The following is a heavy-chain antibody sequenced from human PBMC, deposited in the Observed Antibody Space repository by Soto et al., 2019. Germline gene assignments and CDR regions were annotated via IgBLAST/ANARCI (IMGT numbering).Heavy chain of an antibody. V-gene: IGHV3-33*05. J-gene: IGHJ4*02. CDR3: ARWGTTGGLDV. CDR2: TSYDGSNN. D-gene: IGHD3-16*01. CDR1: GFTFRSYV. Sequence: QVQLVESGGGVVQPGTSVRLSCVGSGFTFRSYVIHWVRQAPGKGLEWVALTSYDGSNNFYGDSVKGRFTISRHNSRNTVELQMHSLRFEDTALYYCARWGTTGGLDVWGQGTLVSVSS.